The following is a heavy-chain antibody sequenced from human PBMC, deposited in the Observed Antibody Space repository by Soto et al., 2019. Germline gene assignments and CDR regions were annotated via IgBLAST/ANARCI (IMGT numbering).Heavy chain of an antibody. CDR3: VRIRSTTWGGGEAFEM. D-gene: IGHD3-10*01. CDR2: IDSDGNRI. V-gene: IGHV3-74*03. Sequence: EVQLVQSGGGLVQPGGSLRLSCAASGFTFNSYWMHWVRQVPGKGLVWVSRIDSDGNRITYADSVKGRFTISRDNAKNTLYLQMNSLRAEDTAVYYCVRIRSTTWGGGEAFEMWGQGTMVTVSS. J-gene: IGHJ3*02. CDR1: GFTFNSYW.